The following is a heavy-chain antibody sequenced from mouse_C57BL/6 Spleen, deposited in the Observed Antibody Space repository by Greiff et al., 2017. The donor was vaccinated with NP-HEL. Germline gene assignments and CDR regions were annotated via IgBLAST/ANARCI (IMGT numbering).Heavy chain of an antibody. CDR2: IDPETGGT. D-gene: IGHD2-5*01. CDR1: GYTFTDYE. CDR3: TRYYYSKPYFDY. J-gene: IGHJ2*01. Sequence: QVQLQQSGAELVRPGASVTLSCKASGYTFTDYEMHWVKQTPVHGLEWIGAIDPETGGTAYNQKFKGKAILTADKSSSTAYMELRSLTSEDSAVYYCTRYYYSKPYFDYWGQGTTLTVSS. V-gene: IGHV1-15*01.